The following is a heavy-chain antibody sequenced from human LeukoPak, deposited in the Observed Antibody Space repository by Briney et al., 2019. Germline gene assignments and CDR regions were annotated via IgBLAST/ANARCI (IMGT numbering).Heavy chain of an antibody. J-gene: IGHJ3*02. V-gene: IGHV3-23*01. CDR2: ISGSGGST. D-gene: IGHD4-17*01. CDR3: AKDGGYGDYVGNDAFDI. Sequence: GGSLRLSCEASGFTFSNYEMNWVRQAPGKGLEWVSAISGSGGSTYYADSVKGRFTISRDNSKNTLYLQMNSLRAEDTAVYYCAKDGGYGDYVGNDAFDIWGQGTMVTVSS. CDR1: GFTFSNYE.